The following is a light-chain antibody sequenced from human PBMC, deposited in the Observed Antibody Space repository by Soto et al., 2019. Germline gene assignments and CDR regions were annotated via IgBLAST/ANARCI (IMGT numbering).Light chain of an antibody. J-gene: IGKJ5*01. CDR3: QQRSNWPPIT. V-gene: IGKV3D-20*02. Sequence: EIVLTQSPGTLSLSPGGGATLSCRASESVASSYLAWYQHIPGQAPRLLIYGASSRATGIPDRFSGSGSGTDFTLTISRLEPEDFAVYYCQQRSNWPPITFGQGTRLEI. CDR1: ESVASSY. CDR2: GAS.